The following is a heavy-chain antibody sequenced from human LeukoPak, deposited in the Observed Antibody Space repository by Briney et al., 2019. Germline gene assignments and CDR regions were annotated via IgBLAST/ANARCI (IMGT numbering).Heavy chain of an antibody. D-gene: IGHD6-6*01. CDR2: IKQDGSEK. CDR3: ARGWRSSSSFRFSYYYYMDV. Sequence: GGSLRLSCAASGFTFSSYWMSWVRQAPGKGLEWVANIKQDGSEKYYVDSVKGRFTISRDNAKNSLYLQMNSLRAEDTAVYYCARGWRSSSSFRFSYYYYMDVWGKGTTVTVSS. CDR1: GFTFSSYW. V-gene: IGHV3-7*01. J-gene: IGHJ6*03.